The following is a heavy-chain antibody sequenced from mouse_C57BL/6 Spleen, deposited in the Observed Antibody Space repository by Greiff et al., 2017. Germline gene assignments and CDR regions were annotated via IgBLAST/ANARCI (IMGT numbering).Heavy chain of an antibody. D-gene: IGHD4-1*01. CDR2: IYPRSGNT. Sequence: QVQLKESGAELARPGASVKLSCKASGYTFTSYGISWVKQRTGQGLEWIGEIYPRSGNTYYNEKFKGKATLTADKSSSTAYMELRSLTSEDSAVYFCARWNWDVGFAYRGQGTLVTVSA. V-gene: IGHV1-81*01. J-gene: IGHJ3*01. CDR1: GYTFTSYG. CDR3: ARWNWDVGFAY.